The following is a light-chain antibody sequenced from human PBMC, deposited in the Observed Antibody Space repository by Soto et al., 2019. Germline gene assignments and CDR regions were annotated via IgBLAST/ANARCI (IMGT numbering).Light chain of an antibody. CDR3: CAYVGSGTVV. CDR2: EPT. V-gene: IGLV2-23*01. J-gene: IGLJ3*02. CDR1: SSDVGSYNL. Sequence: QSVLTQPASVSGSPEQSITISCTGTSSDVGSYNLVSWYQQHLGKAPKDRFYEPTKRSSGVSTRFSGSKSGNTASLPISGLQAEDEADYYCCAYVGSGTVVFGGGTKLTV.